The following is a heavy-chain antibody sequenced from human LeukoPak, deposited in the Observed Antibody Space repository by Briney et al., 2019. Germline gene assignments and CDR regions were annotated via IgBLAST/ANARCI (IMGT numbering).Heavy chain of an antibody. CDR1: GFTFDDYA. CDR3: AKDNSRSGWTFYYYYGMDV. J-gene: IGHJ6*02. V-gene: IGHV3-9*01. D-gene: IGHD6-19*01. Sequence: PGRSLRLSCAASGFTFDDYAMHWVRQAPGKGLEGVSGISWNSGSIGYADSVKGRLTISRDNAKNSLYLQMNSLRAEDTALYYCAKDNSRSGWTFYYYYGMDVWGQGTTVTVSS. CDR2: ISWNSGSI.